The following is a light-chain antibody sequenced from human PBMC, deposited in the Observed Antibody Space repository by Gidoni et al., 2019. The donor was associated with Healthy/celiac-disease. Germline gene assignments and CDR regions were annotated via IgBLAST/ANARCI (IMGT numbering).Light chain of an antibody. Sequence: DIQLTQSPSSLSASVGDRVTITCQASQDISNYLNWYQQKPGKAPKLLIYDASNLETGVPSRFSGSGSGTDFTFTISSLQPEDIATYYCQQYDNLPRTTLGGXTKVKIK. CDR2: DAS. CDR1: QDISNY. J-gene: IGKJ4*01. CDR3: QQYDNLPRTT. V-gene: IGKV1-33*01.